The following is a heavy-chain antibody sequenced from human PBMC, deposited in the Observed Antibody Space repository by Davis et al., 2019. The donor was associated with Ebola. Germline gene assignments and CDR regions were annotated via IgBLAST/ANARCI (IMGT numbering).Heavy chain of an antibody. D-gene: IGHD1-26*01. CDR2: ISSSSSTI. Sequence: PGGSLRLSCAASGFTFSAYYMNWVRQAPGKGLEWVSYISSSSSTIYYADSVKGRFTISRDNAKNSLYLQMNSLRVEDTAVYYCAKDKGQWELPDHWGQGTLVTVSS. CDR1: GFTFSAYY. V-gene: IGHV3-48*01. J-gene: IGHJ4*02. CDR3: AKDKGQWELPDH.